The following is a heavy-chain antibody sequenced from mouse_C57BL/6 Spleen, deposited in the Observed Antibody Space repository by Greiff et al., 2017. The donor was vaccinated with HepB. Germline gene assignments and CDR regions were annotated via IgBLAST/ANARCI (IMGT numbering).Heavy chain of an antibody. CDR1: GYTFTDYN. V-gene: IGHV1-18*01. J-gene: IGHJ3*01. CDR3: ASLYGSSWFAY. D-gene: IGHD1-1*01. Sequence: VQLKQSGPELVKPGASVKIPCKASGYTFTDYNMDWVKQSHGKSLEWIGDINPNNGGTIYNQKFKGKATLTVDKSSSTAYMELRSLTSEDTSVYYCASLYGSSWFAYWGQGTLVTVSA. CDR2: INPNNGGT.